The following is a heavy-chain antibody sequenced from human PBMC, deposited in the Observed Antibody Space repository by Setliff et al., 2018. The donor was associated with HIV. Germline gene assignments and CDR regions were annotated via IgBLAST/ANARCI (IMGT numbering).Heavy chain of an antibody. V-gene: IGHV4-31*03. CDR1: GVSVGSGDYY. D-gene: IGHD6-6*01. CDR2: IFHSGDT. Sequence: SETLSLTCSVSGVSVGSGDYYWHWIRQHPEKALEWIGYIFHSGDTYYNPSLKSRISMSVDTSKNQFSPELTSSTAADTAVYYCATRPRIAARPFDYWGQGMLVTVSS. CDR3: ATRPRIAARPFDY. J-gene: IGHJ4*02.